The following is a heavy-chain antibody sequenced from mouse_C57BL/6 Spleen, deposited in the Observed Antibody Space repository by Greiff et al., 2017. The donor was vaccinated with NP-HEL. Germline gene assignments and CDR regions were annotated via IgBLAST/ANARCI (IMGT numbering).Heavy chain of an antibody. J-gene: IGHJ4*01. CDR2: IHPNSGST. CDR3: ARPYYGSSGYAMDY. Sequence: VQLQQPGAELVKPGASVKLSCKASGYTFTSYWMHWVKQRPGQGLEWIGMIHPNSGSTNYNEKFKSKATLTVDKSSSTAYMQLSSLTSEDSAVYYCARPYYGSSGYAMDYWGQGTSVTVSS. V-gene: IGHV1-64*01. CDR1: GYTFTSYW. D-gene: IGHD1-1*01.